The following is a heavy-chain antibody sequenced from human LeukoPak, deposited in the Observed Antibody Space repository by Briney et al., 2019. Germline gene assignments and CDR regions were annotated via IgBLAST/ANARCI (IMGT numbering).Heavy chain of an antibody. Sequence: SGGSLRLSCAASGFIFSSFGMHWVRQAPGKGLEWAAFIHYDGSSVHYADSVKGRFTISRDNSKNTLYLKMNSLREEDTAVYYCVRGLISAAGTFDYWGQGTLVTVSS. CDR3: VRGLISAAGTFDY. CDR2: IHYDGSSV. CDR1: GFIFSSFG. D-gene: IGHD6-13*01. J-gene: IGHJ4*01. V-gene: IGHV3-30*02.